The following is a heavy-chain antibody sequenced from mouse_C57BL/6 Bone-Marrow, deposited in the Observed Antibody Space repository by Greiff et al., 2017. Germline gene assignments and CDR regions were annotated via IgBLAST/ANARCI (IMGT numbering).Heavy chain of an antibody. CDR1: GYTFTNYW. J-gene: IGHJ4*01. Sequence: VQLQQSGAELVRPGTSVKMSCKASGYTFTNYWIGWAKQRPGHGLEWIGDIYPGGGYTNYNEKFKGKATLTADKSSSTAYMQFSSLTSEDTAMYYCARLGVSYYARDYWGQGTSVTVSA. V-gene: IGHV1-63*01. CDR3: ARLGVSYYARDY. CDR2: IYPGGGYT.